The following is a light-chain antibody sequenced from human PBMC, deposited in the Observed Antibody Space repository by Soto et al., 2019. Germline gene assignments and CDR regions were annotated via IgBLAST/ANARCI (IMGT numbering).Light chain of an antibody. CDR3: QQYNSFPT. CDR2: DAS. J-gene: IGKJ1*01. CDR1: QSVSSW. V-gene: IGKV1-5*01. Sequence: DIQLTQSPSTLSASVGGSVTITCRASQSVSSWLAWYQQKPGRAPRILIYDASKLEAGVPSRFSGSGSETELSLTISSLQPDDFATYFCQQYNSFPTLGQGTKVDIK.